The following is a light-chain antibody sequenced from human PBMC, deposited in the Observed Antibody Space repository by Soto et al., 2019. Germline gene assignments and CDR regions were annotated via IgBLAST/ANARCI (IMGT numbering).Light chain of an antibody. CDR3: SSYTSGSPSYV. Sequence: QSALTQPASVSGSPGQSITISCTGTSSDVGGYNYVSWYQQHPGKAPKLLIYEVSNRPSGVSNRFSGSKSGNTASLTISGLQAEDEADYYCSSYTSGSPSYVFVTGTKLTVL. CDR1: SSDVGGYNY. CDR2: EVS. J-gene: IGLJ1*01. V-gene: IGLV2-14*01.